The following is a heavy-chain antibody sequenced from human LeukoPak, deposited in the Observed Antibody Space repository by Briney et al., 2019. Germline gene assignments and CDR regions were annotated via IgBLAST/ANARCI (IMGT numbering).Heavy chain of an antibody. CDR1: GGPISSSSYY. CDR3: ARRWIRAFDI. J-gene: IGHJ3*02. CDR2: IYYSGST. Sequence: SETLSLTCTVSGGPISSSSYYWGWIRQPPGKGLEWIGSIYYSGSTYYNPSLKSRVTISVDTSKNQFSLKLSSVTAADTAVYYCARRWIRAFDIWGQGTMVRVSS. D-gene: IGHD5-18*01. V-gene: IGHV4-39*01.